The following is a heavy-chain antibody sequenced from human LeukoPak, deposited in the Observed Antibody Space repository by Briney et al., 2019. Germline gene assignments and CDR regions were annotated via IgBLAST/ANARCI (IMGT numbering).Heavy chain of an antibody. J-gene: IGHJ6*02. CDR2: INAGNGNT. CDR1: GYTFTSYA. D-gene: IGHD1/OR15-1a*01. CDR3: ARSWNICYYYGMDV. V-gene: IGHV1-3*01. Sequence: GASVKVSCKASGYTFTSYAMHWVRQAPGQRLEWMGWINAGNGNTKYSQKFQGRVTITRDTSASTAYMELSSLRSEDTAVYYCARSWNICYYYGMDVWGQGTTVTVSS.